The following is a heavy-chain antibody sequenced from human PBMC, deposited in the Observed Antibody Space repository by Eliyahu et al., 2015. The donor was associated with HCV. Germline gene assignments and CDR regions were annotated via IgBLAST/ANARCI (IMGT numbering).Heavy chain of an antibody. Sequence: EVXLLDSGGGLIQPGGSLRLSCAXSVFTFSXYAMSWIRQAPGKGLXWVSAVSTSGGGTYYADSVKGRFTISRDNSKNMLYLQMNSLRADDTAVYYCAKTSPYGTTWYGGCDHWGQGTLVTVSS. V-gene: IGHV3-23*01. CDR2: VSTSGGGT. CDR3: AKTSPYGTTWYGGCDH. D-gene: IGHD6-13*01. J-gene: IGHJ4*02. CDR1: VFTFSXYA.